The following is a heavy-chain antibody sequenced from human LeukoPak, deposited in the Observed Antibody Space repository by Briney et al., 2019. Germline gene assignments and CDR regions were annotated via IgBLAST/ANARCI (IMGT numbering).Heavy chain of an antibody. CDR3: ARDYYDSSGYYFY. CDR1: GGSISSGSYY. CDR2: IYTSGST. D-gene: IGHD3-22*01. J-gene: IGHJ1*01. Sequence: PSETLSLTCTVSGGSISSGSYYRSWIRPPAGKGLEWIGRIYTSGSTNYNPSLKSRVTLSVDTSKNQFSLKLSSVTAADTAVYYCARDYYDSSGYYFYWGQGTLVTVSS. V-gene: IGHV4-61*02.